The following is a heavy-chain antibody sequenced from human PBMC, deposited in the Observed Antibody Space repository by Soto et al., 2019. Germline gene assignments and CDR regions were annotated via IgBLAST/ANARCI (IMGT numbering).Heavy chain of an antibody. V-gene: IGHV4-30-4*01. Sequence: PSETLSLTCTVSGGSISSGDYYWSWIRQPPGKGLEWIGYIYYSGSTYYNPSLKSRLTISVDTSKNQFSLKLSSVTTADTAVYYCARQRGYDNAFDIWGQGTMVTVSS. J-gene: IGHJ3*02. D-gene: IGHD5-12*01. CDR3: ARQRGYDNAFDI. CDR1: GGSISSGDYY. CDR2: IYYSGST.